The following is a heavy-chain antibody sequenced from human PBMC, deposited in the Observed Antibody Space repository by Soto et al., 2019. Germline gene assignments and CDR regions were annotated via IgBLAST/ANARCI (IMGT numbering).Heavy chain of an antibody. CDR2: ISSSGSTI. V-gene: IGHV3-48*03. CDR1: GFTFSSYE. CDR3: ARDHKGGYYYYGMVV. Sequence: EVQLVESGGGLVQPGGSLRLSCAASGFTFSSYEMNWVRQAPGKGLEWVSYISSSGSTIYYADSVKGRFTISRDNAKNSLYMQMKSLRAEDTAVYYCARDHKGGYYYYGMVVWGQGTTVTVSS. J-gene: IGHJ6*02.